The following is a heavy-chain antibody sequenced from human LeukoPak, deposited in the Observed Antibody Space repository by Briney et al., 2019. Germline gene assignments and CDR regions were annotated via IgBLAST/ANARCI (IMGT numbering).Heavy chain of an antibody. D-gene: IGHD5-12*01. J-gene: IGHJ4*02. V-gene: IGHV5-51*01. CDR2: IYPGDSDT. Sequence: NRGESLKISCKGSGYSFSSYWIAWVRQMPGKGLEWMGIIYPGDSDTTYSLSFQGQVTISADNSISTAYLQWSSLKASDTAMYYCARRAHSGAMITLDYWGQGTLVTVSS. CDR3: ARRAHSGAMITLDY. CDR1: GYSFSSYW.